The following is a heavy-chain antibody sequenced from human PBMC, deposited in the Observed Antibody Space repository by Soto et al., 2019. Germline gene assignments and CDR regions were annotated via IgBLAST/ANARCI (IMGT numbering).Heavy chain of an antibody. CDR2: IKKDGSQK. V-gene: IGHV3-7*01. CDR1: GFTFSNYW. J-gene: IGHJ5*02. D-gene: IGHD2-15*01. CDR3: ARGFLGYANWFDP. Sequence: GGSLRLSCAASGFTFSNYWMSWLRQAPGKGLEWVANIKKDGSQKYYVDSVKDRFTISRDDATNSLFLQMNRLRVEDTALYYCARGFLGYANWFDPWGQGTLVTVSS.